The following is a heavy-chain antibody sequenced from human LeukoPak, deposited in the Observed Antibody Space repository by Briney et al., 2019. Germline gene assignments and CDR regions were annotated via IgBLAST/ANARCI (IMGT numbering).Heavy chain of an antibody. Sequence: PSETLSLTCTVSGGSINDYYWSWIRQPPGKGLEWIGYIHYTGTTNYNPSLKSRVTISVDTSKNQFSLKLNSVTAADTAVYYCARVAYGDYYFDYWGQGTLVTVSS. J-gene: IGHJ4*02. CDR1: GGSINDYY. V-gene: IGHV4-59*01. CDR3: ARVAYGDYYFDY. CDR2: IHYTGTT. D-gene: IGHD4-17*01.